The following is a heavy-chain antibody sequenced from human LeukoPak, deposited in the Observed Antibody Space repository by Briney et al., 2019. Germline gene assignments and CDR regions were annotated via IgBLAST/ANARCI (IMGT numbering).Heavy chain of an antibody. CDR1: GDSVSSNSAA. V-gene: IGHV6-1*01. Sequence: SQTLSLTCAISGDSVSSNSAAWDWIRQSPSRGLEWLGRTYYRSKWFYDYAVSVKSRITINPDTSKNQFSLLLNSVTPEDTAVYYCTRDSGLGNDALDVWGRGTMVTVSS. CDR3: TRDSGLGNDALDV. D-gene: IGHD3-10*01. CDR2: TYYRSKWFY. J-gene: IGHJ3*01.